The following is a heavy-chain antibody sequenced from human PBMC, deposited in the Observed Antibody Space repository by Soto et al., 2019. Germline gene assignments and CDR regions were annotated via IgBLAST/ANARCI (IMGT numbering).Heavy chain of an antibody. V-gene: IGHV3-21*01. J-gene: IGHJ1*01. CDR3: ARVWNTVVTCGYFQH. D-gene: IGHD2-21*02. CDR1: GFTFSSYT. CDR2: ISSSSTYI. Sequence: EVQLVESGGGLVKPGGSLRLSCAASGFTFSSYTMNWVRQAPGKALEWVSSISSSSTYIYYADSVKGLFTISRDNAKNSLYLQMNSPRAEDTAVYYCARVWNTVVTCGYFQHWGQGTLVTVSS.